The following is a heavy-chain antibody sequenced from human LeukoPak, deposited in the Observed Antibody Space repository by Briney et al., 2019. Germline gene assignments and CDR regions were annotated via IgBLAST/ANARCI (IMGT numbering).Heavy chain of an antibody. CDR2: MDYTGST. CDR1: GGSLSSSYFP. CDR3: ASDGSGSWDLYYFDY. D-gene: IGHD3-10*01. Sequence: KTSETLSLTCTVSGGSLSSSYFPWGWIRQPPGKGLEWIGSMDYTGSTYYNPSLKSRVTISVDTSKNQFSLELSSVTAADTAVYYCASDGSGSWDLYYFDYWGQGTLVTVSS. V-gene: IGHV4-39*01. J-gene: IGHJ4*02.